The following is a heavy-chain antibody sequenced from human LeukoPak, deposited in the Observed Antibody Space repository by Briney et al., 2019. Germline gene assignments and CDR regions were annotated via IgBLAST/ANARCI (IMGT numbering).Heavy chain of an antibody. V-gene: IGHV4-31*03. D-gene: IGHD1-1*01. Sequence: SETLSLTCTVSGGSISSGGYYWSWIRQHPGKGLEWIGYIYYSGSTYYNPSLKSRVTISVDTSKNQFSLKLSSVTAADTAVYYCARGPPVWNSNYYFDYWGQGSLVTVSS. J-gene: IGHJ4*02. CDR3: ARGPPVWNSNYYFDY. CDR2: IYYSGST. CDR1: GGSISSGGYY.